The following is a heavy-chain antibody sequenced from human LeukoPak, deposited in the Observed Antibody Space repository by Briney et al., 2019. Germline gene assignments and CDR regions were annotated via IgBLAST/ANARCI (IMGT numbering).Heavy chain of an antibody. D-gene: IGHD6-13*01. CDR2: ISYEGDNK. J-gene: IGHJ4*02. CDR3: ARDTDSSSWFSNFDY. V-gene: IGHV3-30*14. Sequence: GRSLRLSCAASGFTFSSYAMHWVRQAPGKGLEWVAVISYEGDNKYYADSVKGRFTMSRDNSKNTLYLQMNSLRAEDTAVYYCARDTDSSSWFSNFDYWGQGTLVTVSS. CDR1: GFTFSSYA.